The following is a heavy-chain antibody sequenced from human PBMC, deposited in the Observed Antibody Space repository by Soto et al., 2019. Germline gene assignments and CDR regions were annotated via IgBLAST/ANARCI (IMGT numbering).Heavy chain of an antibody. CDR1: GYTFTGYY. Sequence: GASVKASCKASGYTFTGYYMHWGRQAPGQGLEWMGWINPNSGGTNYAQKFQGWVTMTRDTSISTAYMELSRLRSDDTAVYYCARSGGIAAPFDYWGQGALVTVSS. CDR3: ARSGGIAAPFDY. D-gene: IGHD6-13*01. J-gene: IGHJ4*02. V-gene: IGHV1-2*04. CDR2: INPNSGGT.